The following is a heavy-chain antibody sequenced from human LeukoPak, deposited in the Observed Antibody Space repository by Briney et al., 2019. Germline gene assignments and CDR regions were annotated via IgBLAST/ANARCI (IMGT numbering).Heavy chain of an antibody. D-gene: IGHD3-9*01. J-gene: IGHJ6*04. CDR2: IYSGGST. CDR1: GFTVSSNY. CDR3: ARDATATDYDILTGHQYYYYYGMDV. V-gene: IGHV3-53*01. Sequence: GGSLRLSCAASGFTVSSNYMSWVRQAPGKGLEWVSVIYSGGSTYYADSVKGRFTISKDNSKNTLYLQMNSLRDEETAVYYCARDATATDYDILTGHQYYYYYGMDVWGKGTTVTVSS.